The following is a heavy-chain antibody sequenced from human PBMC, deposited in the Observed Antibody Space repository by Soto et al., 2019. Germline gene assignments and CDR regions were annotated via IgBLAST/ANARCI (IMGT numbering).Heavy chain of an antibody. V-gene: IGHV1-2*04. J-gene: IGHJ6*02. Sequence: YYMHWVRQAPGQGLEWMGWINPNSGGTNYAQKFQGWVTMTRDTSISTAYMELSRLRSDDTAVYYCARGRGNYVNGMDVWGQGTTVTVS. CDR1: YY. CDR2: INPNSGGT. D-gene: IGHD4-4*01. CDR3: ARGRGNYVNGMDV.